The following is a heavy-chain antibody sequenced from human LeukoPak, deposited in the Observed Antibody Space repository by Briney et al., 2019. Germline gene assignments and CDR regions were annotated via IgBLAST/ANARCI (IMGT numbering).Heavy chain of an antibody. V-gene: IGHV1-69*13. D-gene: IGHD3-9*01. CDR1: GGTFSSYA. Sequence: SVKVSCKASGGTFSSYAISWVRQAPGQGLEWMGRIIPIFGTANYAQKFQGRVTITADESTSTAYMELSSLRSEDTAVYYCAREGDYDILTGYLRANSGWFDPWGQGTLVTVSS. CDR2: IIPIFGTA. CDR3: AREGDYDILTGYLRANSGWFDP. J-gene: IGHJ5*02.